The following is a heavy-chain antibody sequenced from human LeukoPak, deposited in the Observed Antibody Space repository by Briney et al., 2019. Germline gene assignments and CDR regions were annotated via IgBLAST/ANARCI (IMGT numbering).Heavy chain of an antibody. CDR2: ISYDGSNK. V-gene: IGHV3-30-3*01. Sequence: PGGSLRLSCAASGFTFSSYAMHWVRQAPGKGLEWVAVISYDGSNKYYADSVKGRFTISRDDSKNTLYLQMNSLKTEDTAVYYCSINPGDSRSGYYSTIRFDPWGQGTLVTVSS. D-gene: IGHD3-3*01. CDR3: SINPGDSRSGYYSTIRFDP. CDR1: GFTFSSYA. J-gene: IGHJ5*02.